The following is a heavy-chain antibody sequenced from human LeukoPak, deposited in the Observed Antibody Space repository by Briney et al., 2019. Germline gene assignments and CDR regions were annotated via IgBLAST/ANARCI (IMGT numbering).Heavy chain of an antibody. CDR2: ISGSGGST. CDR1: GFTFSTYW. D-gene: IGHD3-3*01. Sequence: GGSLRLSCAASGFTFSTYWMIWVRQAPGKGLEWVSAISGSGGSTYYADSVKGRFTISRDNSKNTLYLQMNSLRAEDTAVYYCAKDEAGTYYDFWSGYFSSSPVSGYFDYWGQGTLVTVSS. CDR3: AKDEAGTYYDFWSGYFSSSPVSGYFDY. V-gene: IGHV3-23*01. J-gene: IGHJ4*02.